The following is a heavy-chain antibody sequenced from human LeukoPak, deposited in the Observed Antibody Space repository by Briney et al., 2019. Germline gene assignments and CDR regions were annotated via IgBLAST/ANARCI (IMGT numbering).Heavy chain of an antibody. J-gene: IGHJ4*02. Sequence: ASVKVSCKASGYTFTSYAMHWVRQAPGQRLEWMGWINAGNGNTKYSQKFQGRVTITRDTSASTAYMELSSLRSEDTAVYYCAREERYFDWLSGDFDYWGQGTLVTVSS. CDR3: AREERYFDWLSGDFDY. V-gene: IGHV1-3*01. CDR2: INAGNGNT. D-gene: IGHD3-9*01. CDR1: GYTFTSYA.